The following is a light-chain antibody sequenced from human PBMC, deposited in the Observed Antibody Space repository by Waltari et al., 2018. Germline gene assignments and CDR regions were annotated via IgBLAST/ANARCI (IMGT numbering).Light chain of an antibody. J-gene: IGLJ2*01. CDR1: SSDVGGYND. Sequence: QSALTQPAPVSGSPGPSITISCPGTSSDVGGYNDVSWYQQHPGNAPKLMIYEVSNRPSGVSNRFSGSKSGNTASLTISGLQAEDEADYYCSSYTSSTVVFGGGTKLTVL. CDR2: EVS. CDR3: SSYTSSTVV. V-gene: IGLV2-14*01.